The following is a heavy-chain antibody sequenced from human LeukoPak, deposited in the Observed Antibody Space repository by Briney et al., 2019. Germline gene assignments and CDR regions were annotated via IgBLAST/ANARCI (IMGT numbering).Heavy chain of an antibody. D-gene: IGHD6-13*01. J-gene: IGHJ6*03. CDR3: ARDGQSSSWYYGPTERHYYYYMDV. CDR1: GGSISSYY. Sequence: SETLSLTCTVSGGSISSYYWSWIRQPPGKGLEWIGYINYSGSTNYNPSLESRVTISVDTSKNQFSLKLRSVTAADTAVYYCARDGQSSSWYYGPTERHYYYYMDVWGKGTTATVSS. V-gene: IGHV4-59*01. CDR2: INYSGST.